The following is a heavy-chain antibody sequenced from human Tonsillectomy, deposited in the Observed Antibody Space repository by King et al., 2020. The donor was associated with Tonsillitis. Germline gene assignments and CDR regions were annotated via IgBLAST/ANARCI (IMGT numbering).Heavy chain of an antibody. CDR3: AGPGKWFGEHTTWFDP. CDR1: GEFFSAYY. J-gene: IGHJ5*02. D-gene: IGHD3-10*01. V-gene: IGHV4-34*01. CDR2: IHHSGST. Sequence: VQLQQWGAGLLKPSETLSLTCAVYGEFFSAYYWSWIRQSPGKGLEWIGEIHHSGSTNSNPSLKSRVTISVDTSKNQFSLKLRSVTAADTAVYFCAGPGKWFGEHTTWFDPWGQGTLVTVSS.